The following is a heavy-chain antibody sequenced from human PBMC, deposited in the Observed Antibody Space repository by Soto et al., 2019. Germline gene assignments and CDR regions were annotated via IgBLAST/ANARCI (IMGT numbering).Heavy chain of an antibody. Sequence: QVTLKESGPVLVKPTETLTLTCTVSGFSLSNARMGVSWIRQPPGKALEWLAHIFSNDEKSYSTFLKSRLTISKDTSKSQVVLTMTNMDPVDTATCYCARSLMITFGGVVTYAAFDIWGQGTMVTVSS. CDR3: ARSLMITFGGVVTYAAFDI. V-gene: IGHV2-26*01. CDR2: IFSNDEK. D-gene: IGHD3-16*01. J-gene: IGHJ3*02. CDR1: GFSLSNARMG.